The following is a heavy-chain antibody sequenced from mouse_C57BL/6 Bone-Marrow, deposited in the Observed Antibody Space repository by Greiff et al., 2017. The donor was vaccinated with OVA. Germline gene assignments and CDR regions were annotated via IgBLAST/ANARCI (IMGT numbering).Heavy chain of an antibody. CDR2: ISDGGSYT. D-gene: IGHD4-1*01. J-gene: IGHJ4*01. CDR1: GFTFSSYA. V-gene: IGHV5-4*01. Sequence: DVQLQESGGGLVKPGGSLKLSCAASGFTFSSYAMSWVRQTPENRLEWVATISDGGSYTYYPDNVKGRFTISRDNAKNNLYLQMSHLKSEDTAMYYCAREEDLGYYAMDYWGQGTSVTVSS. CDR3: AREEDLGYYAMDY.